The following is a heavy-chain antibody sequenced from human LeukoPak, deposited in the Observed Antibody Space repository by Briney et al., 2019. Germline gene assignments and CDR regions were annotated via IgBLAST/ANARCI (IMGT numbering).Heavy chain of an antibody. CDR3: ARGSPPRGNYDSSGYYSYYSDY. CDR2: ISAYNGYT. D-gene: IGHD3-22*01. V-gene: IGHV1-18*01. CDR1: GYTFTSYA. Sequence: ASVKVSCKASGYTFTSYAMHWVRQAPGQGLEWMEWISAYNGYTNYAQKLQGRVTMTTDTSTSTAYMELRSLRSDDTAVYYCARGSPPRGNYDSSGYYSYYSDYWGQGTLVTVSS. J-gene: IGHJ4*02.